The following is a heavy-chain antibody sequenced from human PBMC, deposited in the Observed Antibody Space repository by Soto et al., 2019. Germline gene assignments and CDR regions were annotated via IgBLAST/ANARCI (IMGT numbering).Heavy chain of an antibody. D-gene: IGHD6-13*01. CDR1: GFIFYNFG. V-gene: IGHV3-30*18. CDR3: AKLTGPHTSSWMYYFDH. J-gene: IGHJ4*02. CDR2: ISYDGRDK. Sequence: QVQLVESGGGVVQPGRSLRLSCSASGFIFYNFGMHWVRQAPGKGLEWVAVISYDGRDKYYADSVKGRFTISRDNSKKILYLQMNSLRAEDTAVYYCAKLTGPHTSSWMYYFDHWGQGTLVSVSP.